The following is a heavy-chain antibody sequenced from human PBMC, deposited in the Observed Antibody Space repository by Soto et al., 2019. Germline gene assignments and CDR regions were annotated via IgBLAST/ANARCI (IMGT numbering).Heavy chain of an antibody. Sequence: KPGGSLRLSCAASGFTFSNAWMNWVRQAPGKGLEWVGRIKSKTDGGTTDYAAPVKGRFTISRDDSKNTLYLQMNSLKTEDTAVYYCTTEPTPCTNGVCCTEYYYYYYGMDVWGQGTTVTVSS. J-gene: IGHJ6*02. D-gene: IGHD2-8*01. CDR3: TTEPTPCTNGVCCTEYYYYYYGMDV. V-gene: IGHV3-15*07. CDR2: IKSKTDGGTT. CDR1: GFTFSNAW.